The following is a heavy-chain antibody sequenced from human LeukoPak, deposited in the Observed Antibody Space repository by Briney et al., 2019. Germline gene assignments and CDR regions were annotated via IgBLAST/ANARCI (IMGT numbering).Heavy chain of an antibody. CDR3: ASGPYYYDSSVSRKAFDI. J-gene: IGHJ3*02. V-gene: IGHV3-11*04. Sequence: GGSLRLSCAASGFTFSDYYMSWIRQAPGKGLEWVSYISSSGSTIYYADSVKGRFTISRDNAKNSLYLQMNSLRAEDTAVYYCASGPYYYDSSVSRKAFDIWGQGTMVTVSS. CDR2: ISSSGSTI. CDR1: GFTFSDYY. D-gene: IGHD3-22*01.